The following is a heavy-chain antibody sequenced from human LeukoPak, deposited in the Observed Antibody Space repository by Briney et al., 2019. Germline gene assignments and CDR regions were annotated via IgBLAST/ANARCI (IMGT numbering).Heavy chain of an antibody. V-gene: IGHV3-23*01. D-gene: IGHD5-18*01. CDR2: SSGSGETA. CDR3: AKTYMDTTFFEY. J-gene: IGHJ4*02. CDR1: GFTFRSYA. Sequence: PGGSLRLSCAASGFTFRSYAMNWVRQAPGKGLEWVSASSGSGETAFYANSVKGRFTISRDNSKNILYLQMNSLRAEDTAIYYCAKTYMDTTFFEYWGQGTLVTVSS.